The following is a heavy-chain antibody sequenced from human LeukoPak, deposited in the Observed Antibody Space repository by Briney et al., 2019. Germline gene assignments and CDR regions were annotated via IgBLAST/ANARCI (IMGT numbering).Heavy chain of an antibody. V-gene: IGHV4-34*01. CDR2: INHSGST. CDR3: ARASTPLGYCSGGSCYHFDY. CDR1: GGSFSGYY. Sequence: SETLSLTCAVYGGSFSGYYWSWIRQPPGKGLEWIGEINHSGSTNYSPSLKSRVTISVDTSKNQFSLKLSSVTAADTAVYYCARASTPLGYCSGGSCYHFDYWGQGTLVTVSS. D-gene: IGHD2-15*01. J-gene: IGHJ4*02.